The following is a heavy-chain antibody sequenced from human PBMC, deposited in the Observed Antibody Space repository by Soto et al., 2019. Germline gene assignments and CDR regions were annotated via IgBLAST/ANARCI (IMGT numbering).Heavy chain of an antibody. J-gene: IGHJ5*01. D-gene: IGHD1-26*01. V-gene: IGHV3-23*01. Sequence: GGSLRLSCAASGFRFRTRAMSWVRQAPGKGLEWVASIRPGGDSTYYADSVKGRFAVFRDNSNVTLYLQMDSLRVEDTAIYYCTTHEEGAPWAGGFDSWGQGTLVTVSS. CDR2: IRPGGDST. CDR3: TTHEEGAPWAGGFDS. CDR1: GFRFRTRA.